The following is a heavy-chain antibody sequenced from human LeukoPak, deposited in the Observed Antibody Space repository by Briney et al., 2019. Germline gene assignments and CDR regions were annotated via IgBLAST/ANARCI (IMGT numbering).Heavy chain of an antibody. D-gene: IGHD2-2*01. Sequence: PSETLSLTCTVSGGSISSSSYYWGWIRQPPGKGLEWIGSIYYSGSTYYYPSLKSRVTISVDTSKNQFSLKLSSVTAADTAVYYCARVRIVVVPVFDYWGQGTLVTVSS. CDR3: ARVRIVVVPVFDY. CDR1: GGSISSSSYY. V-gene: IGHV4-39*07. J-gene: IGHJ4*02. CDR2: IYYSGST.